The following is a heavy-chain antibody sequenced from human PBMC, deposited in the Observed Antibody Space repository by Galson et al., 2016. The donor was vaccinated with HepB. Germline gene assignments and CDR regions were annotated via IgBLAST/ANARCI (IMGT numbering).Heavy chain of an antibody. D-gene: IGHD1-14*01. J-gene: IGHJ4*02. CDR3: ARDQDGEIPRRPLGY. CDR1: GDSISSSTW. V-gene: IGHV4-4*02. Sequence: ETLSLTCAVSGDSISSSTWWSWVRQPPGKGLEWLGEIYHSGNTNYNPSLKSRLTMSVEKPKNQFSLKLRFVTAADTAVYYGARDQDGEIPRRPLGYGGRGTLVTVSS. CDR2: IYHSGNT.